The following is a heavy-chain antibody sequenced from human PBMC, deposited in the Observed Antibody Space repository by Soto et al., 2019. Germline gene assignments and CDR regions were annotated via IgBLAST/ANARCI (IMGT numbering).Heavy chain of an antibody. Sequence: QLVESGGGLVQPGRSLRLSCTASGFNFDDYAMHWVRQAPGKGLEWVSGISWSSVNIGYADSVKGRFTISRDNSADSLFLQIDSPRTDDTALYFCAKEASGDYERGYFDLWGRGTLVTVPS. V-gene: IGHV3-9*01. CDR3: AKEASGDYERGYFDL. J-gene: IGHJ2*01. CDR2: ISWSSVNI. D-gene: IGHD4-17*01. CDR1: GFNFDDYA.